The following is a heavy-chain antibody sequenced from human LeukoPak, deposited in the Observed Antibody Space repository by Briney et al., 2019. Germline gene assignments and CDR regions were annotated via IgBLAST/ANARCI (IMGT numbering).Heavy chain of an antibody. D-gene: IGHD3-22*01. J-gene: IGHJ4*02. CDR3: AKEDYGSSGYYAPFFDY. CDR1: RFTFSSYA. V-gene: IGHV3-23*01. Sequence: GGSLRLSCAASRFTFSSYAISWVRQAPGKGLEWVSAISGSGGSTYYAGSVTGRFTISRDNSKNTLYLQMNSLRAEDTAVYYCAKEDYGSSGYYAPFFDYWGQGTLVTVSS. CDR2: ISGSGGST.